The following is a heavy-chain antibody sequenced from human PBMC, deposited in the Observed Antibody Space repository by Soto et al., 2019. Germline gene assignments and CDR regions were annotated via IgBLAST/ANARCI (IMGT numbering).Heavy chain of an antibody. V-gene: IGHV5-10-1*01. CDR2: IDPSDSYT. CDR1: GYNFTSYW. CDR3: ARGRGYSYGFPGTFDY. D-gene: IGHD5-18*01. J-gene: IGHJ4*02. Sequence: GDSLKISCKGCGYNFTSYWMSWVRQMPGKGLEWMGRIDPSDSYTNYSPSFQGHVTISADKSISTAYLQWSSLKASDTAMYYCARGRGYSYGFPGTFDYWGQGTLVTVSS.